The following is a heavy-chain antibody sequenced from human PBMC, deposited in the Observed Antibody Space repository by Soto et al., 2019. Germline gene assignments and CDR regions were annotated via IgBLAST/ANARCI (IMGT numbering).Heavy chain of an antibody. CDR1: GFTFSSYG. Sequence: PGGSLRLSCAASGFTFSSYGMHWVRQAPGKGLEWVAVIWYDGSNKYYADSVKGRFTISRDNSKNTLYLQLNSLRAEDTAVYYCARRVCSSARCFYFDSWGQGTLVTVSS. J-gene: IGHJ4*02. CDR2: IWYDGSNK. V-gene: IGHV3-33*01. D-gene: IGHD2-2*01. CDR3: ARRVCSSARCFYFDS.